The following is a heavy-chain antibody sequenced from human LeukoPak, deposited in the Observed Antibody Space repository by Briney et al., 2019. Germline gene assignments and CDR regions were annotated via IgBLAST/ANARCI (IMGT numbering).Heavy chain of an antibody. Sequence: SETLSLTCAVYGGSFSGYYWSWIRQPPGKGLEWIGEINHSGSTNYNPSLKSRVTISVDTSKNQFSLKLSSVTAADTAVYCCARDPPMYYYDSSGYYHPFDYWGQGTLVTVSS. CDR2: INHSGST. J-gene: IGHJ4*02. CDR3: ARDPPMYYYDSSGYYHPFDY. V-gene: IGHV4-34*01. CDR1: GGSFSGYY. D-gene: IGHD3-22*01.